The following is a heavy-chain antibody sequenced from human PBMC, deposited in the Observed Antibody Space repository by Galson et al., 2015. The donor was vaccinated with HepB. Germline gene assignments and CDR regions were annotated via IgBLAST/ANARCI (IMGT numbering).Heavy chain of an antibody. J-gene: IGHJ4*02. V-gene: IGHV1-69*02. Sequence: SVKVSCKASGGTFSSYTISWVRQAPGQGLEWMGRIIPILGIANYAQKFQGRVTITADKSTSTAYMELSSLRSEDTAVYYCARGRRYDSSGPKGFDYWGQGTLVTVSS. CDR3: ARGRRYDSSGPKGFDY. CDR1: GGTFSSYT. CDR2: IIPILGIA. D-gene: IGHD3-22*01.